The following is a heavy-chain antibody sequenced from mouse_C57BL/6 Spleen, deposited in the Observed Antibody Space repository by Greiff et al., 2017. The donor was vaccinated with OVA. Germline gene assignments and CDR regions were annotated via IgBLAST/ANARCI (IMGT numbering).Heavy chain of an antibody. Sequence: EVQLQQSGPELVKPGASVKISCKASGYTFTDYYMNWVKQSHGKSLEWIGDINPNNGGTSYNQKFKGKATLTVDKSSSTAYMELRSLTSEDSAVYYCARDWDYYGSSSFDYWGQGTTLTVSS. CDR2: INPNNGGT. CDR3: ARDWDYYGSSSFDY. J-gene: IGHJ2*01. D-gene: IGHD1-1*01. CDR1: GYTFTDYY. V-gene: IGHV1-26*01.